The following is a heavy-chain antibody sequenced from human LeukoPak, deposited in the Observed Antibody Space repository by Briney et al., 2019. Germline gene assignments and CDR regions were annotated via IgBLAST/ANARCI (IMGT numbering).Heavy chain of an antibody. CDR2: INPNSGGT. D-gene: IGHD4-17*01. V-gene: IGHV1-2*02. CDR3: ARNPDYGDYVWPFDY. Sequence: ASVKVSFKASGYTFTGYYMHWLRQPPGQGLEWMGWINPNSGGTNYAQKFQGRVTMTRDTSISTAYTELSRLRSDDTAVYYCARNPDYGDYVWPFDYWGQGTLVTVSS. CDR1: GYTFTGYY. J-gene: IGHJ4*02.